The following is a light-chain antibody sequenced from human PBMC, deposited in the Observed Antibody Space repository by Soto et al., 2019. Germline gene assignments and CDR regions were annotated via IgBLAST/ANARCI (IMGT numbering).Light chain of an antibody. CDR3: NSYTSSSTWV. CDR2: DVS. J-gene: IGLJ1*01. Sequence: QSALTQPASVSGSPGQSITISCTGTSSDVGDYDYVSWYQQHPGKAPKLMIYDVSNRPSGVSNRFSGSKSGNTAFLTISGLQAEDEADYYCNSYTSSSTWVFGTGTKLTVL. CDR1: SSDVGDYDY. V-gene: IGLV2-14*01.